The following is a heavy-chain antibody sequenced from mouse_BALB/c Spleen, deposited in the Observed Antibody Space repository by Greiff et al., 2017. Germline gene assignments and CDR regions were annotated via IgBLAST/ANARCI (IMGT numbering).Heavy chain of an antibody. J-gene: IGHJ3*01. Sequence: VQLQQSGAELMKPGASVKISCKATGYTFSSYWIEWVKQRPGHGLEWIGEILPGSGSTNYNEKFKGKATFTADTSSNTAYMQLSSLTSEDSAVYYCARSVLRPWFAYWGQGTLVTVSA. CDR1: GYTFSSYW. D-gene: IGHD1-1*01. V-gene: IGHV1-9*01. CDR2: ILPGSGST. CDR3: ARSVLRPWFAY.